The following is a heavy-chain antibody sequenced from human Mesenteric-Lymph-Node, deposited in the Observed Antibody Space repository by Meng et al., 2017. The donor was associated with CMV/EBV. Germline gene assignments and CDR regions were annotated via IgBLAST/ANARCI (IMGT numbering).Heavy chain of an antibody. CDR2: TYYRSKWYN. CDR1: GDSVSSNNAA. CDR3: AREVLYVWGSYRHDAFDI. D-gene: IGHD3-16*02. J-gene: IGHJ3*02. Sequence: SQTLSLTCAISGDSVSSNNAAWNWIRQSPSRGLEWLGRTYYRSKWYNDYAVSVKSRITINPDTSKNQFSLQLNSVTPEDTAVYYCAREVLYVWGSYRHDAFDIWGQGTMVTVSS. V-gene: IGHV6-1*01.